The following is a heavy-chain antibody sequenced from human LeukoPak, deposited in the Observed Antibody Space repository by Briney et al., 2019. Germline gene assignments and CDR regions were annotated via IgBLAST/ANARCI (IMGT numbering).Heavy chain of an antibody. CDR1: GFTFSSYS. CDR2: ISSSSSYI. V-gene: IGHV3-21*04. CDR3: LGYCSGGRCYSGGH. Sequence: PGGALRLSCAASGFTFSSYSMNWVRQAPGKGLEWVSSISSSSSYIYYADSVKGRFTISRDNAKNTQYLQMNSLRAEDTAIYYCLGYCSGGRCYSGGHWGQGTLVTVSS. J-gene: IGHJ4*02. D-gene: IGHD2-15*01.